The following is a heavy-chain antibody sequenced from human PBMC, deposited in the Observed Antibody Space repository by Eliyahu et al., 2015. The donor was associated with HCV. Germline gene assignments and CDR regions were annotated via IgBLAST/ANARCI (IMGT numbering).Heavy chain of an antibody. Sequence: QVTLRESGPALVKPTQTLTLTCTFSGFSLSTSGMCVSWIRQPPGKALEWLALIDWDDDKYYSTSLKTRLTISKDTSKNQVVLTMTNMDPVDTATYYCARIKNYGDFHYDAFDIWGQGTMVTVSS. CDR3: ARIKNYGDFHYDAFDI. J-gene: IGHJ3*02. D-gene: IGHD4-17*01. V-gene: IGHV2-70*01. CDR1: GFSLSTSGMC. CDR2: IDWDDDK.